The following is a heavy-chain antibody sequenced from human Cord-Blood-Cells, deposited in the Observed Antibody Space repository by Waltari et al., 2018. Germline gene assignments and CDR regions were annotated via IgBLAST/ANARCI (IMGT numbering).Heavy chain of an antibody. D-gene: IGHD6-13*01. J-gene: IGHJ3*02. V-gene: IGHV6-1*01. Sequence: QVQLQQSGPGLVKPSQTPSLTCAISGASVSSNSAAWNWIRQPPSRGLEWLGRTYDRSKLYNDYAVSVKSRITINPDTSKNQFSLQLNSVTPEDTTVYYCASGRLIAAAGKESDAFDIWGQGTMVTVSS. CDR2: TYDRSKLYN. CDR1: GASVSSNSAA. CDR3: ASGRLIAAAGKESDAFDI.